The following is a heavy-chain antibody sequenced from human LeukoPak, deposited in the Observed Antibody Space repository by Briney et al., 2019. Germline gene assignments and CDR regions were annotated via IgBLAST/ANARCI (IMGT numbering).Heavy chain of an antibody. J-gene: IGHJ6*03. CDR1: GFTFDDYG. Sequence: GGSLRLSRAASGFTFDDYGMSWVRQAPGKGLEWVSGINWNGGSTGYADSVKGRFTISRDNAKNSLYLQMNSLRAEDTALYYCARDGYYYYYMDVWGKGTTVTVSS. CDR3: ARDGYYYYYMDV. V-gene: IGHV3-20*04. CDR2: INWNGGST.